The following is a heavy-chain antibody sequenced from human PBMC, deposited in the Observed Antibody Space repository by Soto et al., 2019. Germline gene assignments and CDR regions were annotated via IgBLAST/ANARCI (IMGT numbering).Heavy chain of an antibody. D-gene: IGHD3-10*01. Sequence: QVQLQQWGAGLLKPSETLSLTSAVYGGSFSGYYWSWIRQPPGKGLEWIGEINHSGSTNYNPSLKSRVTLAVDTSKNQFSLTLSSVTAADTAVYYCASGKVVRGSYVTLDYWGQGTLVTVSS. CDR1: GGSFSGYY. V-gene: IGHV4-34*01. CDR2: INHSGST. J-gene: IGHJ4*02. CDR3: ASGKVVRGSYVTLDY.